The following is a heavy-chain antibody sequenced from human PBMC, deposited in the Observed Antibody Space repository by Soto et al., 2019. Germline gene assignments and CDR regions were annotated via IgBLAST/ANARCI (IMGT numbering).Heavy chain of an antibody. J-gene: IGHJ4*02. CDR1: GDTFTFYS. CDR2: INPILSMS. V-gene: IGHV1-69*02. D-gene: IGHD3-10*01. Sequence: QVQLVQSGAEVKKPGSSVRVSCKASGDTFTFYSINWVRQAPGLGLEWMGRINPILSMSNYAQRFQGRVTMTADKCTRSAYMGLSSLRSEDTAMYYCARSYGSGYRAFDYWGQGALVTVSS. CDR3: ARSYGSGYRAFDY.